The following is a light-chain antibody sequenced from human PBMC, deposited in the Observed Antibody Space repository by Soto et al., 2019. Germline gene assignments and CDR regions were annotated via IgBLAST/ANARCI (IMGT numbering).Light chain of an antibody. Sequence: EIVMTQSPATMSVSPGEKATLSCRASQSVGSKLAWYWQKPGQSPRLLIYGASTRATGVPARFSGGGSGTEFTLTNSSLQSEDFEIYYCQQYNNWPRTCGQGTKVDI. V-gene: IGKV3-15*01. CDR2: GAS. J-gene: IGKJ1*01. CDR1: QSVGSK. CDR3: QQYNNWPRT.